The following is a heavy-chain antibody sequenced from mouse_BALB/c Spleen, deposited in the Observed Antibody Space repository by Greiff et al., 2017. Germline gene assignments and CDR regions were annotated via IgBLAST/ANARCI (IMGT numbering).Heavy chain of an antibody. Sequence: EVNVVESGGGLVQPGGSRKLSCAASGFTFSSFGMHWVRQAPEKGLEWVAYISSGSSTIYYADTVKGRFTISRDNPKNTLFLQMTSLRSEDTAMYYCARSANWDVFDYWGQGTTLTVSS. CDR3: ARSANWDVFDY. V-gene: IGHV5-17*02. D-gene: IGHD4-1*01. CDR1: GFTFSSFG. J-gene: IGHJ2*01. CDR2: ISSGSSTI.